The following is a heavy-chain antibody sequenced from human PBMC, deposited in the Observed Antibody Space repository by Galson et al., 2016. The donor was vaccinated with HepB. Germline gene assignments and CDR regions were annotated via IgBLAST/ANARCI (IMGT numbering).Heavy chain of an antibody. CDR2: ISGSGDST. J-gene: IGHJ4*02. V-gene: IGHV3-23*01. CDR3: AVAYSNYWPLGY. D-gene: IGHD2-21*01. Sequence: SLRLSCAASGFTFSAYAMSWVRQAPGKGLEWVSAISGSGDSTCYADSVKGRFTISRDNSKNTLSVQMNSLRAEGTAVYYCAVAYSNYWPLGYWGQGTLVTVSS. CDR1: GFTFSAYA.